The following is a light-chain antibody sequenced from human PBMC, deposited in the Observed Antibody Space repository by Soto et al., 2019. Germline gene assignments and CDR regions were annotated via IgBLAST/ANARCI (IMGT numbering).Light chain of an antibody. J-gene: IGKJ5*01. Sequence: EIVMTQSPATLSVSPGERATLSCRASPIVSSNLAWYQQKPGQAPRLLIYGASTRATGIPARFSGSGSGTEFTLTISSLQSEDFAVYYCQQYNNWPITFGQGTRLEIK. CDR1: PIVSSN. CDR2: GAS. CDR3: QQYNNWPIT. V-gene: IGKV3-15*01.